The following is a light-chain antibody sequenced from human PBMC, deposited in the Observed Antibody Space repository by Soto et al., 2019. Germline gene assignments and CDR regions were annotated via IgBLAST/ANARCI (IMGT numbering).Light chain of an antibody. CDR1: SSDVGGYNY. CDR3: SSYTTSNTVV. CDR2: DVN. V-gene: IGLV2-14*03. Sequence: QSALTQPASVSGSPGQSITISCTGTSSDVGGYNYVTWYQHHPGKVPELLIYDVNNRPSGISNRFSGSKSGNTASLTISGLQVEDEADSYCSSYTTSNTVVFGGGTKLTVL. J-gene: IGLJ2*01.